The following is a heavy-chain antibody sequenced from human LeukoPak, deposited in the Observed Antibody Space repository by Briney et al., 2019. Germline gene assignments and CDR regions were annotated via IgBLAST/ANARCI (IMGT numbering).Heavy chain of an antibody. Sequence: PGESLKISCKGSGYSFTTYWIGWVRQMPGKGLEWMGIIYPSDSDTRYRPSSQGQVTISADKSISTAYLQWSSLKASDTAMYYCARRIAAARADGFDIWGQGTMVTVSS. CDR1: GYSFTTYW. CDR2: IYPSDSDT. J-gene: IGHJ3*02. CDR3: ARRIAAARADGFDI. V-gene: IGHV5-51*01. D-gene: IGHD6-13*01.